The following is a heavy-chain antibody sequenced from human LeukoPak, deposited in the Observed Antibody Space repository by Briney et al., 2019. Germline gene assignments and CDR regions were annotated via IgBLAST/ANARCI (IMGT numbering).Heavy chain of an antibody. CDR3: ARKTGGSGSYKGVFDI. Sequence: GESLKISCKGSGYSFSNYLIGWVRQMPGKGLEWMGILYSGDSDTRYSPSFQGQVTISADRSISTAYLQWSSLKASDTAKYYCARKTGGSGSYKGVFDIWGQGTMVTVSS. CDR2: LYSGDSDT. J-gene: IGHJ3*02. CDR1: GYSFSNYL. V-gene: IGHV5-51*01. D-gene: IGHD3-10*01.